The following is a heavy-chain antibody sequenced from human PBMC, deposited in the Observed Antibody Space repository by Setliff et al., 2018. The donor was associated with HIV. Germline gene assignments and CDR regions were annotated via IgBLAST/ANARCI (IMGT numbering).Heavy chain of an antibody. Sequence: GGSLRLSCTGSGFIFGDYTINWVRQAPGKGLEWVSYISSSDNTIHYADSVRGRFTISRDNAKNSLYLQMNSLRAEDTTVYYCARPNYYDSSGSFDYWGQGTLVTVSS. CDR3: ARPNYYDSSGSFDY. D-gene: IGHD3-22*01. CDR2: ISSSDNTI. CDR1: GFIFGDYT. J-gene: IGHJ4*02. V-gene: IGHV3-48*03.